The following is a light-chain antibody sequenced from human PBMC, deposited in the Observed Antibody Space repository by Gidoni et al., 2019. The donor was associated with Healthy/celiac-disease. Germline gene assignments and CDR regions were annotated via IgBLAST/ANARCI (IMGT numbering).Light chain of an antibody. Sequence: QPAPTQPPLVSGATGPWVTISCTGSRCNIGARYDVHGYQQLPGTAPKLLIYGNSNRPSGVPGRFSGSKSGTSASLAITGLQAEDEADYYCESYDSSLSGSMVFGGGTKLTVL. CDR2: GNS. V-gene: IGLV1-40*01. CDR1: RCNIGARYD. J-gene: IGLJ2*01. CDR3: ESYDSSLSGSMV.